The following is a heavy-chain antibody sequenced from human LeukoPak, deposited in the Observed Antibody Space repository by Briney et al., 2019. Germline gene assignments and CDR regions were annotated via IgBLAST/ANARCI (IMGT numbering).Heavy chain of an antibody. CDR1: GGSISSGDYY. V-gene: IGHV4-30-4*01. CDR3: ARAPSEDTYYFDY. J-gene: IGHJ4*02. CDR2: IYCSGST. Sequence: SETLSLTCTVSGGSISSGDYYWSWIRQPPGKGLEWIGYIYCSGSTYYNPSLKSRVTISVDTSKNQFSLKLSSVTAADTAVYYCARAPSEDTYYFDYWGQGTLVTVSS.